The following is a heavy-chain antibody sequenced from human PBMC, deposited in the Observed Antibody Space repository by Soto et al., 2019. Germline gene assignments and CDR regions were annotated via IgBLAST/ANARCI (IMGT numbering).Heavy chain of an antibody. J-gene: IGHJ6*03. V-gene: IGHV4-39*01. CDR1: GGSISSSSYY. Sequence: SETLSLTCTVSGGSISSSSYYWGWIRQPPGKGLEWIGSIYYSGSTYYNPSLKSRVTISVDTSKNRFSLKLSSVTAADTAVYYCARHLLARSGDRTNYYYYYYYMDVWGKGTTVTVSS. CDR2: IYYSGST. CDR3: ARHLLARSGDRTNYYYYYYYMDV. D-gene: IGHD1-1*01.